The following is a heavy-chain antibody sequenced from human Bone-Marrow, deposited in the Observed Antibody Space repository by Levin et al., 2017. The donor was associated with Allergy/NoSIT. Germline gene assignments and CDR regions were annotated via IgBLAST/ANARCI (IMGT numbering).Heavy chain of an antibody. V-gene: IGHV3-21*01. Sequence: PGGSLRLSCAASGFSFSSYTINWVRQAPGQGLEWVSSISSSSIYIYYADSVKGRFTISRDNAKNSLFLHMNSLRVDDTAVYYGARTSSSEPTRFDYWGQGTLATVSS. CDR3: ARTSSSEPTRFDY. CDR1: GFSFSSYT. CDR2: ISSSSIYI. D-gene: IGHD6-6*01. J-gene: IGHJ4*02.